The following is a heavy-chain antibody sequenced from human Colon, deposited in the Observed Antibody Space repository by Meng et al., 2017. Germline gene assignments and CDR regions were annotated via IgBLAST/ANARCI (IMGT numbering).Heavy chain of an antibody. Sequence: GESLMTSRAASGFIFSDYAMTWARQAPGKGLEWVSGISASGTTTYHADSVRGRFFISRDNSRNTLYLQMNSLSADDTAVYCCGKGSDITSYEIWHWGQRNLVTVSS. J-gene: IGHJ4*02. D-gene: IGHD3/OR15-3a*01. CDR1: GFIFSDYA. V-gene: IGHV3-23*01. CDR2: ISASGTTT. CDR3: GKGSDITSYEIWH.